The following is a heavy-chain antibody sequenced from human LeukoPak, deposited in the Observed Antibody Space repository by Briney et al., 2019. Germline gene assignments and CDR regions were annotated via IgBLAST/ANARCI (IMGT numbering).Heavy chain of an antibody. Sequence: SGGSLRLSCAASGFTFSSYWMSWVRQAPGKGLEWVANIRQDGSEKYYADSVKGRFTISRDNAKNSLYLQMNSLRAEDTAVYYCARAQAFNGYYYYYYMDVWGKGTTVTVSS. CDR2: IRQDGSEK. V-gene: IGHV3-7*01. J-gene: IGHJ6*03. CDR3: ARAQAFNGYYYYYYMDV. CDR1: GFTFSSYW.